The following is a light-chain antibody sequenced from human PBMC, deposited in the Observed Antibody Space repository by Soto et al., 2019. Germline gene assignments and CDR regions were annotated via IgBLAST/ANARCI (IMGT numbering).Light chain of an antibody. V-gene: IGLV2-11*01. CDR2: DVN. Sequence: QSALTQPRSVSGSPGQSVTLSCSGTSSDVGDDKAVSWYRQNPGGAPKLMIFDVNKRPSGVPDRFSGSRSGNTASLTISGLQAEDEADYYCCSYAGSYTFIFGTGTKVTVL. CDR3: CSYAGSYTFI. J-gene: IGLJ1*01. CDR1: SSDVGDDKA.